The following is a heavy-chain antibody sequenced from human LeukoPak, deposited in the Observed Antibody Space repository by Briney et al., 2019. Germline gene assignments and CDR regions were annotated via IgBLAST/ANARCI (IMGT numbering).Heavy chain of an antibody. CDR1: GGSFSGYY. CDR2: INHSGGT. J-gene: IGHJ5*02. V-gene: IGHV4-34*01. Sequence: SETLSLTCAVYGGSFSGYYWSWIRQPPGKGLEWIGEINHSGGTNYNPSLKSRVTILVDTSKNQFSLKLSSVTAADTAVYYCARGQARLAWFDPWGQGTLVTVSS. D-gene: IGHD6-19*01. CDR3: ARGQARLAWFDP.